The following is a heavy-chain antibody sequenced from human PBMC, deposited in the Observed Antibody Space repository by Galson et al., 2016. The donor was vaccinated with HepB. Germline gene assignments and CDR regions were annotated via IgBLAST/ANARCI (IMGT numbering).Heavy chain of an antibody. CDR2: TYYRSRWYN. CDR3: ARGGGVLDY. V-gene: IGHV6-1*01. Sequence: CAISGDSVSSNGAAWNWIRQSPSRGLEWLGRTYYRSRWYNDYAVSVKSRITINPDTSKNQFSLQLNSVTPDDTAVYLCARGGGVLDYWGQGTLVTVSS. CDR1: GDSVSSNGAA. J-gene: IGHJ4*02. D-gene: IGHD3-16*01.